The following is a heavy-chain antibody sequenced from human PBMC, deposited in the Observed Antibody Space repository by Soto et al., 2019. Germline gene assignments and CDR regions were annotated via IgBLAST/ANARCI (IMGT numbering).Heavy chain of an antibody. D-gene: IGHD1-26*01. CDR3: AADPGVGATQGLGFQH. V-gene: IGHV1-58*01. CDR1: GFTFTSSA. J-gene: IGHJ1*01. CDR2: IVVGSGNT. Sequence: GASVKVSCKASGFTFTSSAVQWVRQARGQRLEWIGWIVVGSGNTNYAQKFQERATITRDMSTGTAYMELSSLRSEDTAVYYCAADPGVGATQGLGFQHWGQGTLVTVSS.